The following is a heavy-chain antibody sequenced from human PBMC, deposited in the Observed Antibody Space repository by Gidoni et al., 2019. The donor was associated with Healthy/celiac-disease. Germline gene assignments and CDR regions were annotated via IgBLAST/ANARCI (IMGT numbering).Heavy chain of an antibody. CDR3: ASHPYCSSTSCYTDEYFQH. J-gene: IGHJ1*01. D-gene: IGHD2-2*02. Sequence: QVQLQESGPGLVKPSETLSLTCTVSGGSISRYYWSWIRQPAGKGLAWIGRIYTSGSTNYNPSLKSRVTMSVDTSKNQFSLKLSSVTAADTAVYYCASHPYCSSTSCYTDEYFQHWGQGTLVTVSS. CDR1: GGSISRYY. V-gene: IGHV4-4*07. CDR2: IYTSGST.